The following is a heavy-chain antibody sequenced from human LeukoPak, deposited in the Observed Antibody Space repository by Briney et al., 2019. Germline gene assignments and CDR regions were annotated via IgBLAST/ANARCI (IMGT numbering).Heavy chain of an antibody. V-gene: IGHV1-69*06. CDR2: IIPIFGTA. D-gene: IGHD4-17*01. Sequence: SVKVSCKASGGTFSSYAISWVRQAPGQGLEWMGGIIPIFGTANYAQKFQGRVTITADKSTSTAYMELSSLRSEDTAVYYCARDRYGDYYFDYWAQGTLGTVSS. CDR3: ARDRYGDYYFDY. CDR1: GGTFSSYA. J-gene: IGHJ4*02.